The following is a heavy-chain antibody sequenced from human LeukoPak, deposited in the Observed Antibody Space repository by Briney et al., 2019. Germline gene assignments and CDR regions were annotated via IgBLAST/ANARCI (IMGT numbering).Heavy chain of an antibody. D-gene: IGHD3-9*01. J-gene: IGHJ4*02. Sequence: ASVKVSCKASGYTFTSYGISWVRQAPGQGLEWMGWISAYNGNTNYAQKLQGRVTMTTDTSTSTAYMELRSLRSDDTAVYYCARGRPAYYDILTGYYKGDYFDYWGQGTLVTVSS. CDR3: ARGRPAYYDILTGYYKGDYFDY. V-gene: IGHV1-18*01. CDR1: GYTFTSYG. CDR2: ISAYNGNT.